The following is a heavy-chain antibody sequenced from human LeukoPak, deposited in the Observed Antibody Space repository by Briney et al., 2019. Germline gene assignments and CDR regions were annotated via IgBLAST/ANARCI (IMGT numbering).Heavy chain of an antibody. CDR3: AKAGGVFGVVRHGDY. CDR2: IRYDGSNK. D-gene: IGHD3-3*01. V-gene: IGHV3-30*02. Sequence: PGGSLRLSCAASGFTFSSYGMHWVRQAPGKELEWVSFIRYDGSNKYYADSVKGRFTISRDNSKNTLYLQMNSLRAEDTAVYYCAKAGGVFGVVRHGDYWGQGTLVTVSS. J-gene: IGHJ4*02. CDR1: GFTFSSYG.